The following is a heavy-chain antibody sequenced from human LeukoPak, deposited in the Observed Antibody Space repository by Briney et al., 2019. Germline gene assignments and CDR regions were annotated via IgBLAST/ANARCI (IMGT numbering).Heavy chain of an antibody. Sequence: GASVKVSCKASRYTFTGYYMHWVRQAPGQGLEWMGRINPNSGGTNYAQKFQGRVTMTRDTSISTAYMELSRLRSDDTAVYYCAREVYSYGYGALDYWGQGTLVTVSS. CDR1: RYTFTGYY. J-gene: IGHJ4*02. D-gene: IGHD5-18*01. V-gene: IGHV1-2*06. CDR3: AREVYSYGYGALDY. CDR2: INPNSGGT.